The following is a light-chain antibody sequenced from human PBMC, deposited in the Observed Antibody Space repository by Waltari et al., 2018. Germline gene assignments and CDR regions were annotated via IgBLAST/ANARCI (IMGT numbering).Light chain of an antibody. CDR1: QSVSSN. V-gene: IGKV3-15*01. J-gene: IGKJ5*01. Sequence: VLPQSPATLSVSPGESAIISCRASQSVSSNLAWYQQKPGQAPRLLIYDASTRASSIPARFRGSGSGTEFTLTINSLQSEDSATYYCQQYNRWPPITGGQGTRLDIK. CDR2: DAS. CDR3: QQYNRWPPIT.